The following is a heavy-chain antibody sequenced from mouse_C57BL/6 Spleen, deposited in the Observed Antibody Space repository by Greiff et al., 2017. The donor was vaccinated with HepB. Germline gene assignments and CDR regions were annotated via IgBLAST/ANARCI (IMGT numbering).Heavy chain of an antibody. D-gene: IGHD1-1*01. J-gene: IGHJ4*01. CDR3: ARGHYYGSSYDYYAMDY. V-gene: IGHV1-52*01. Sequence: QVQLQQPGAELVRPGSSVKLSCKASGYTFTSYWMHWVKQRPIQGLEWIGNIDPSDSETHYNQKFKDKATLTVDKSSSTAYMQLSSLTSEDSAVYYCARGHYYGSSYDYYAMDYWGQGTSVTVSS. CDR1: GYTFTSYW. CDR2: IDPSDSET.